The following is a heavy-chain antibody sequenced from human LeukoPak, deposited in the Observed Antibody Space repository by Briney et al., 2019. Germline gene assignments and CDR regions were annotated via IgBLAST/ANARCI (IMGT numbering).Heavy chain of an antibody. CDR2: ISSSGSGGNT. CDR3: ARWIVGPTYLDY. D-gene: IGHD1-26*01. Sequence: SGGSLRLSCVASGVTLSNYAMSWARQAPGKGLEWVSGISSSGSGGNTYYADSVKGRFTISRDSSRNTLYLQMNSLRGEDTAVYYCARWIVGPTYLDYWGQGTLVTVS. V-gene: IGHV3-23*01. J-gene: IGHJ4*02. CDR1: GVTLSNYA.